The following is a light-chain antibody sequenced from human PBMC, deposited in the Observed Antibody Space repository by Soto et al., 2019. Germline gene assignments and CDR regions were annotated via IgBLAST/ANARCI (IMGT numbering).Light chain of an antibody. Sequence: QSALTQPASVSGSPGQSITISCTGTSSDVGGYNSVSWYQQHPGKVPKVMIYEVSNRPSGVSDRFSGSKSGNTASLTISGLQAEDEADYYCSSYTSSNTWVFGAGTQLTVL. CDR3: SSYTSSNTWV. V-gene: IGLV2-14*01. CDR1: SSDVGGYNS. CDR2: EVS. J-gene: IGLJ3*02.